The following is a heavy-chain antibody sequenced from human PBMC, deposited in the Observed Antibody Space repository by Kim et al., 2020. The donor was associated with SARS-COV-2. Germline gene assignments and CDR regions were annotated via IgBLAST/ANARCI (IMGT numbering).Heavy chain of an antibody. J-gene: IGHJ4*02. CDR2: ISYDGSNK. CDR3: AKERKRYSGYDYVFDY. CDR1: GFTFSSYG. Sequence: GGSLRLSCAASGFTFSSYGMLWVRQAPGKGLEWVAVISYDGSNKYYADSVKGRFTISRDNSKNTLYLQMNSLRAEDTAVYYCAKERKRYSGYDYVFDYWGQGTLVTVSS. V-gene: IGHV3-30*18. D-gene: IGHD5-12*01.